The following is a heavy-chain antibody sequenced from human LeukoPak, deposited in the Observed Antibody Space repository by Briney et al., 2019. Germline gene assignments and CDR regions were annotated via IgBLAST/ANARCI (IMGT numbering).Heavy chain of an antibody. CDR2: YYHTGGS. V-gene: IGHV4-38-2*01. J-gene: IGHJ2*01. CDR1: GYSISNHFY. Sequence: SETLSLTCAVSGYSISNHFYWGWIRQPPGKGLEWIGSYYHTGGSCYNPSLQSRVAISIDTSKNQFSLELASVTAADTAVYYCASVTRSMSRFFDLWGRGTLVIVSS. D-gene: IGHD4-17*01. CDR3: ASVTRSMSRFFDL.